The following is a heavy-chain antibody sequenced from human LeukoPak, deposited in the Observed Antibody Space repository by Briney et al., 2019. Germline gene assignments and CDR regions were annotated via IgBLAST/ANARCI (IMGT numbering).Heavy chain of an antibody. Sequence: SETLTLTCTVSGGSISSYYWSWIRQPPGKGLEWIGYIYYSGSTNYNPSLKSRVTISVDTSKNQFSLKLSFVTAADTAVYYCARDLRYYDSSGYYEDIYYYGMDVWGQGTTVTVSS. D-gene: IGHD3-22*01. CDR1: GGSISSYY. V-gene: IGHV4-59*01. J-gene: IGHJ6*02. CDR2: IYYSGST. CDR3: ARDLRYYDSSGYYEDIYYYGMDV.